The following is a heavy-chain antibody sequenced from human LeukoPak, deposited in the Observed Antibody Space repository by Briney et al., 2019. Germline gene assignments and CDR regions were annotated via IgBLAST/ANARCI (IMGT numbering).Heavy chain of an antibody. CDR2: ISAYNGNT. J-gene: IGHJ3*02. CDR1: GYTFTSYG. Sequence: ASVTVSCKASGYTFTSYGISWVRQAPGQGLEWMGWISAYNGNTNYAQKLQGRVTMTTDTSTSTAYMELRSLRSDDTAVYYCARCAIFGVARGPDDAFDIWGQGTVVTVSS. V-gene: IGHV1-18*01. CDR3: ARCAIFGVARGPDDAFDI. D-gene: IGHD3-3*01.